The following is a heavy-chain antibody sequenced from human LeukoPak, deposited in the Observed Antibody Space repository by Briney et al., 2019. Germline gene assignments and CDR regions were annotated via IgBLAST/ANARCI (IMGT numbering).Heavy chain of an antibody. CDR2: IYYSGST. J-gene: IGHJ4*02. CDR3: ARLHYYDSSGYYPLVGFDY. CDR1: GGSISSYY. D-gene: IGHD3-22*01. Sequence: PSETLSLTCTVSGGSISSYYWSWIRPPPRKGLEWIGYIYYSGSTNYNPSLKSRVTISVDTSKNQFSLKLSSVTAADTAVYYCARLHYYDSSGYYPLVGFDYWGQGTLVTVSS. V-gene: IGHV4-59*08.